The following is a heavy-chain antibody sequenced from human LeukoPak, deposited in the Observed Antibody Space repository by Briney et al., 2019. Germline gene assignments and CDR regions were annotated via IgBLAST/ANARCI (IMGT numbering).Heavy chain of an antibody. Sequence: GASVKVSCKASGYTFTGYYMHWVRQAPGQGLEWMGWINPNSGGTNYAQKLQGRVTMTTDTSTSTTYMELRSLRSDDTAVYYCARHRRPRVSYDSSGYFHNAFDIWGQGTMVTVSS. D-gene: IGHD3-22*01. CDR3: ARHRRPRVSYDSSGYFHNAFDI. V-gene: IGHV1-2*02. CDR1: GYTFTGYY. CDR2: INPNSGGT. J-gene: IGHJ3*02.